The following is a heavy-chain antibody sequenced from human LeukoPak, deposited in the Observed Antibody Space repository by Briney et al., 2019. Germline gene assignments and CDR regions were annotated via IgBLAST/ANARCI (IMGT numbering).Heavy chain of an antibody. Sequence: PGGSLRLSCATSGFTFSSYAMSWVRQAPGKGLEWVSGISGSGGSTYYADSVKGRFTISRDNSKNTLFLQMNSLRAEDTAVYYCAKRDGSGWYPYWYFDLWGLGTLVTVSS. J-gene: IGHJ2*01. D-gene: IGHD6-19*01. CDR1: GFTFSSYA. CDR2: ISGSGGST. V-gene: IGHV3-23*01. CDR3: AKRDGSGWYPYWYFDL.